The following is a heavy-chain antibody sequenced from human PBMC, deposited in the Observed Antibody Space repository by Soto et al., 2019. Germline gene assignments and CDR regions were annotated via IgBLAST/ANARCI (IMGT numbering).Heavy chain of an antibody. CDR2: ISKNGGT. V-gene: IGHV4-31*03. CDR3: ARASRVTTSGTTAYYFDY. D-gene: IGHD4-17*01. Sequence: SETLSLTCSVSGDSISGGEFFWAWIRQQPGKGLEWIGYISKNGGTYDSPSLKSRVSLSVDTSKNHFSLRLTAVTAADTAVYYCARASRVTTSGTTAYYFDYWGRGTLVTVSS. CDR1: GDSISGGEFF. J-gene: IGHJ4*01.